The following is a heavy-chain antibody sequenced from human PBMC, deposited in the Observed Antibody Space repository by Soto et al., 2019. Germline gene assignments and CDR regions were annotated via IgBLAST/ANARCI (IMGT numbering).Heavy chain of an antibody. D-gene: IGHD3-22*01. CDR3: VKDPQDYYESAFDI. CDR2: LSSNSGSI. CDR1: GFTFDEYA. V-gene: IGHV3-9*01. J-gene: IGHJ3*02. Sequence: EVQLVESGGGLVQPGRSLRLSCAASGFTFDEYAMHWVRQAPGKGLEWVSGLSSNSGSIGYADSVKGRFIISRDNAKNALYLHMNSLRTEDTALYFFVKDPQDYYESAFDIWGQGTMVTVSS.